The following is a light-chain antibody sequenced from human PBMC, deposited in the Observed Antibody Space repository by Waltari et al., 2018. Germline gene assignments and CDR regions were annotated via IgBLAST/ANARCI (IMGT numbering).Light chain of an antibody. CDR1: TSDVGGYNF. V-gene: IGLV2-14*01. CDR2: DVN. CDR3: SSYTSSATYV. J-gene: IGLJ1*01. Sequence: QSALTQPAPVSGSPGQSITISCTGTTSDVGGYNFVSWYQQHPGIAPKLMIYDVNKRPSGVSNRFSGSKSGNTASLTISGLQAEDEADYYCSSYTSSATYVFGAGTKVTVL.